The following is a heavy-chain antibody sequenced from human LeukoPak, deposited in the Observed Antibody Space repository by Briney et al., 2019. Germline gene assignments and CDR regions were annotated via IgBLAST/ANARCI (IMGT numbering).Heavy chain of an antibody. J-gene: IGHJ4*02. CDR1: GFTFSSYA. CDR3: AREGYCGGDCYSNYFDY. V-gene: IGHV3-30-3*01. CDR2: ISYDGCNK. Sequence: PGRSLRLSCAASGFTFSSYAMHWVRQAPGKGLEWVAVISYDGCNKYYADSVKGRFTISRDNSKNTLYLQMNSLRAEDTAVYYCAREGYCGGDCYSNYFDYWGQGTLVTVSS. D-gene: IGHD2-21*02.